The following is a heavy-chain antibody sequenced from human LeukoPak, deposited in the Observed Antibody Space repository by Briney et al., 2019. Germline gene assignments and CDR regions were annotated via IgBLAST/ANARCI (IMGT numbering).Heavy chain of an antibody. Sequence: ASVNVSCKASGYTFTSYAMHWVRQAPGQRLEWMGWINAGNGNTKYSQKFQGRVTITRDTSASTAYMELSSLRSEDTAVYYCARAHDYDFWSGYSMYYFDYWGQGTLVTVSS. CDR2: INAGNGNT. V-gene: IGHV1-3*01. CDR1: GYTFTSYA. CDR3: ARAHDYDFWSGYSMYYFDY. J-gene: IGHJ4*02. D-gene: IGHD3-3*01.